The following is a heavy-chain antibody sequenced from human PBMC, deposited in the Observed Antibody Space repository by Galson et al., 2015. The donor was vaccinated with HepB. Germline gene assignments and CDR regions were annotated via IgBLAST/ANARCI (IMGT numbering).Heavy chain of an antibody. CDR1: GYSFTSYW. CDR3: ARQPPYLGIAVAGLRYGMDV. CDR2: IDPSDSYT. Sequence: QSGAEVKKPGESLRISCKGSGYSFTSYWISWVRQMPGKGLEWMGRIDPSDSYTNYSPSFQGHVTISADKSISTAYLQWSSLKASDTAMYYCARQPPYLGIAVAGLRYGMDVWGQGTTVTVSS. J-gene: IGHJ6*02. V-gene: IGHV5-10-1*01. D-gene: IGHD6-19*01.